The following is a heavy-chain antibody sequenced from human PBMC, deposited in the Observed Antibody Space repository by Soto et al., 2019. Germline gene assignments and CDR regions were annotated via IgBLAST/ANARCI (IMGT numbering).Heavy chain of an antibody. Sequence: ASVKVSCKASGYTFTSYAMHWVRLAPGQRLEWMGWINAGNGNTKYAQKFQGRITITRDTSISTAYMELSSLRSEDTAVFYCVRGRVSGSYEFDPWGQGTLVTVSS. V-gene: IGHV1-3*01. D-gene: IGHD3-16*01. CDR1: GYTFTSYA. J-gene: IGHJ5*02. CDR2: INAGNGNT. CDR3: VRGRVSGSYEFDP.